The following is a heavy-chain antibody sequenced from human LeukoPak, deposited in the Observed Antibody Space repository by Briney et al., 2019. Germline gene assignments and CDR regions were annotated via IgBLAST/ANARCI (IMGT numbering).Heavy chain of an antibody. Sequence: SETLSLTCAVYGGSFSGYYWSWIRQPPGKGLEWIGEINHSGSTNNNPSLKSRVTISVDTSKNQFSLKLSSVTAADTAVYYCARGRGIAVAGRRSNYFDYWGQGTLVTVSS. CDR3: ARGRGIAVAGRRSNYFDY. CDR2: INHSGST. CDR1: GGSFSGYY. J-gene: IGHJ4*02. D-gene: IGHD6-19*01. V-gene: IGHV4-34*01.